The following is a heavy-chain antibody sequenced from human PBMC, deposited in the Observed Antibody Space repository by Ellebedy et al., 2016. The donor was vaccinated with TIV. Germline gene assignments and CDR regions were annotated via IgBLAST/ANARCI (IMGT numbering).Heavy chain of an antibody. D-gene: IGHD3-16*01. V-gene: IGHV5-51*01. CDR2: IYPGDSDT. Sequence: GESLKISCKASGYRFTNYWIGWVRQMPGKGLEWVGLIYPGDSDTRYSPSFQGQVTISADKSISTAFLQWSSLKASDTAMYYCARHAGNSYGEFDYWGQGALVKVSS. CDR3: ARHAGNSYGEFDY. CDR1: GYRFTNYW. J-gene: IGHJ4*02.